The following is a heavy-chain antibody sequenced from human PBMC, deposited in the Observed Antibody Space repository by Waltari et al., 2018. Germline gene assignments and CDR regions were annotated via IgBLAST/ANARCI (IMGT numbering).Heavy chain of an antibody. Sequence: EVQLVQSGAEVKKPGESLKISCKGSGYSFTSYWIGWVRQMPGKGLEWMGVIYPGDSETRYSPSVQGQVTISADKSISTAYLQWSSLKASDTAMYYCARHRAVAGDPYYYYYGMDVWGQGTTVTVSS. CDR2: IYPGDSET. CDR1: GYSFTSYW. CDR3: ARHRAVAGDPYYYYYGMDV. J-gene: IGHJ6*02. V-gene: IGHV5-51*01. D-gene: IGHD6-19*01.